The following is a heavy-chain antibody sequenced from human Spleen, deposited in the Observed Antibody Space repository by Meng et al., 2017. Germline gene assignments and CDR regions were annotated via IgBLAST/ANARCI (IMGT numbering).Heavy chain of an antibody. V-gene: IGHV3-66*02. CDR2: IYSDSST. J-gene: IGHJ4*02. CDR1: GFTVSSHY. CDR3: ARGPGYNSGWF. D-gene: IGHD6-19*01. Sequence: ETLSLTCAASGFTVSSHYMTWVRQAPGKGLEWVSVIYSDSSTFYADSVRGRFTISRDNSKNTLHLQMNSLRVEDTAVYYCARGPGYNSGWFWGQGTLVTVSS.